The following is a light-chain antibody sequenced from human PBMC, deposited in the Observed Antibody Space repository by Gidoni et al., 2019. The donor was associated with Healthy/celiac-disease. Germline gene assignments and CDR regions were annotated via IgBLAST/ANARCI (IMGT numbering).Light chain of an antibody. CDR3: QQYNSYSKT. J-gene: IGKJ1*01. CDR2: KAS. V-gene: IGKV1-5*03. CDR1: QSISSW. Sequence: IQMTQSPSPLSASVGDRVTITCRASQSISSWLAWYQQKPGKAPKLLICKASSLESGFPSRFSGSGSGTEFTLTISSLQPDDFATYYCQQYNSYSKTFGQGTKVEIK.